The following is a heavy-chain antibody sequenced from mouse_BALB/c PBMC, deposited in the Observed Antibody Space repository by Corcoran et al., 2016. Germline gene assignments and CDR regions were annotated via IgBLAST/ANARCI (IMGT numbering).Heavy chain of an antibody. CDR2: INTYTGEP. Sequence: QIQLVQSGPELKKPGETVKISCKASGYTFTNYGMNWVKQAPGKGLKWMGWINTYTGEPTYADDFKGRFAFSLETSASTAYLQINNLKNEDMATYFCARRSTVVAYYYARDYWGQGTSVTVSS. V-gene: IGHV9-1*02. J-gene: IGHJ4*01. CDR1: GYTFTNYG. CDR3: ARRSTVVAYYYARDY. D-gene: IGHD1-1*01.